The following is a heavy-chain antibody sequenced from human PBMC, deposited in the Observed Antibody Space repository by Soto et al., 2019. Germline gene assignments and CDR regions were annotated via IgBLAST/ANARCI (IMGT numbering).Heavy chain of an antibody. CDR1: GFTFSSYA. D-gene: IGHD6-13*01. V-gene: IGHV3-23*01. CDR3: AKAGSSWYFNYYYGMDV. CDR2: ISGSGGST. J-gene: IGHJ6*02. Sequence: LRLSCAASGFTFSSYAMSWVRQAPGKGLEWVSAISGSGGSTYYADSVKGRFTISRDNSKNTLYLQMNSLRAEDTAVYYCAKAGSSWYFNYYYGMDVWGQGTTVTVSS.